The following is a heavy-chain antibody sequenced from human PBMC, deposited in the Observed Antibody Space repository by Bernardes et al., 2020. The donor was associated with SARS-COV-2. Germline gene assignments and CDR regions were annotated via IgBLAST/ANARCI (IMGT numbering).Heavy chain of an antibody. CDR3: ARAWYYDSSGYYFPDY. Sequence: SVKVSCKASGYTFTSYGISWVRQAPGQGLEWMGWISAYNGNTNYAQKLQGRVTMTTDTSTSTAYMELRSLRSDDTAVYYCARAWYYDSSGYYFPDYWGQGTLVTVSS. V-gene: IGHV1-18*01. J-gene: IGHJ4*02. CDR1: GYTFTSYG. D-gene: IGHD3-22*01. CDR2: ISAYNGNT.